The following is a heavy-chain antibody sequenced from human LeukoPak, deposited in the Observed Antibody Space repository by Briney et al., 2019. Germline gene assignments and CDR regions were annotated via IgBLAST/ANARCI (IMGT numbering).Heavy chain of an antibody. Sequence: SETLSLTCTVSGHSIFSNYYHWGWIRQPPGKGPEWIASVHHSGTASYNPSLKSQVTISVDTSENQFSLKLSSVTAADTAVYYCASEHSSSPFFWGQGTLVTVSS. CDR2: VHHSGTA. V-gene: IGHV4-38-2*02. CDR1: GHSIFSNYY. J-gene: IGHJ4*02. D-gene: IGHD6-6*01. CDR3: ASEHSSSPFF.